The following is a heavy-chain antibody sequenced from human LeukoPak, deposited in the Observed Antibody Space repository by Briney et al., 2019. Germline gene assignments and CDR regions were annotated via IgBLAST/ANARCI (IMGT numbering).Heavy chain of an antibody. J-gene: IGHJ6*02. D-gene: IGHD3-22*01. CDR1: GGAFSSYT. V-gene: IGHV1-69*02. Sequence: SSVKVSCKASGGAFSSYTFSWVRQAPGQGLEWMGMIIPILGIANYAQKFQARVTITADKSTSTAYMELSSLRSEDTAVYYCARVSSGQDGMDVWGQGTTVTVSS. CDR3: ARVSSGQDGMDV. CDR2: IIPILGIA.